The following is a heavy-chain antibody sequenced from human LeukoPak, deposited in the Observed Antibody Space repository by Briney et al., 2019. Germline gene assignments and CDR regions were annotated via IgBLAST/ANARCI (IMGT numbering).Heavy chain of an antibody. J-gene: IGHJ3*02. Sequence: ASVKVSCKASGYTFTSYGISWVRQAPGQGLEWMGWINPSSGGTNYAQKFQGRVIMTRDTSINTAYMELRRLRSDDTAVYYCARGGVVVLGVMDIWGQGTVVTVSS. CDR1: GYTFTSYG. CDR2: INPSSGGT. CDR3: ARGGVVVLGVMDI. V-gene: IGHV1-2*02. D-gene: IGHD2-15*01.